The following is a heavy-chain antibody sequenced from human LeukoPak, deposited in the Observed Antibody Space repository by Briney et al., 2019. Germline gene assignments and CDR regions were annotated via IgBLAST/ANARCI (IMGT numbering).Heavy chain of an antibody. CDR3: TRDQTPYY. Sequence: GGSLRLSCAASGFTFSSYGMHWVRQAPGKGLEWVAFIRYDGSNKYYADSVKGRFTISRDNSKNTLYLQMNSLRVEDTAVYYCTRDQTPYYWGQGTLVTVSS. J-gene: IGHJ4*02. V-gene: IGHV3-30*02. CDR1: GFTFSSYG. CDR2: IRYDGSNK.